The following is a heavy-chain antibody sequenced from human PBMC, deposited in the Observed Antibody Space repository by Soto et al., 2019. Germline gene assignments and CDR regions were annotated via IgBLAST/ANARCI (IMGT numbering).Heavy chain of an antibody. D-gene: IGHD3-22*01. Sequence: QMHLQESGSGLVKPSQTLSLTCAVSGGSLSSSAYSWSWIRQPPGKGLEWIGFIYQSGSTYYNPSLTSRVTMSLDSPKNQFSLKLSSVTAADTAVYYCARELLFYDSDGFSWDDAFDIWGQGTMVTVSS. V-gene: IGHV4-30-2*01. J-gene: IGHJ3*02. CDR1: GGSLSSSAYS. CDR2: IYQSGST. CDR3: ARELLFYDSDGFSWDDAFDI.